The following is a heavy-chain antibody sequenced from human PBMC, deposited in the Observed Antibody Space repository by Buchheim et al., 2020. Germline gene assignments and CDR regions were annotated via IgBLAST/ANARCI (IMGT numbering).Heavy chain of an antibody. CDR1: GFSFSSYW. J-gene: IGHJ4*02. CDR3: GRYQEVVGASPDY. D-gene: IGHD2-15*01. CDR2: IKEDGSEK. V-gene: IGHV3-7*01. Sequence: EVQLVESGGGLVQPGGSLRLSCVASGFSFSSYWMSWVRQAPGKGLEWVANIKEDGSEKYYVDSVNGRFTISRDTAKNSLYLQMNSLRAGDTAVYYCGRYQEVVGASPDYWGQGTL.